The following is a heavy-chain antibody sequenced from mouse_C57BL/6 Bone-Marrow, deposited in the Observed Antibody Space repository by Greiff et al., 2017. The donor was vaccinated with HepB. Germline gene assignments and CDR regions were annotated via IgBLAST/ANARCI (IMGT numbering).Heavy chain of an antibody. CDR1: GYTFTSYW. Sequence: QVQLKQPGAELVMPGASVKLSCKASGYTFTSYWMHWVKQRPGQGLEWIGEIDPSDSYTNYNQKFKGKSTLTVDQSSSTAYMQLSSLTSEDSAVYYCARGGCITTVVATYWYFDVWGTGTTVTVSS. CDR2: IDPSDSYT. CDR3: ARGGCITTVVATYWYFDV. V-gene: IGHV1-69*01. D-gene: IGHD1-1*01. J-gene: IGHJ1*03.